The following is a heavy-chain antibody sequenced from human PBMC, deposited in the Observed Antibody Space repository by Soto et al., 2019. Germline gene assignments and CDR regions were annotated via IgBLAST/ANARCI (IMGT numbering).Heavy chain of an antibody. D-gene: IGHD5-12*01. J-gene: IGHJ4*02. CDR2: FFYTGST. CDR1: TGSTNSFY. V-gene: IGHV4-59*01. Sequence: QVQLQVSGPGLVKPSATLSLSCTVSTGSTNSFYWSWIRQPPGKGLEWIGYFFYTGSTNHNPSLKSRVTISLDMSSSQFSLSLSSVTAADTAMYYCARSRDGYNLNPIEQWGQGLLVTVSS. CDR3: ARSRDGYNLNPIEQ.